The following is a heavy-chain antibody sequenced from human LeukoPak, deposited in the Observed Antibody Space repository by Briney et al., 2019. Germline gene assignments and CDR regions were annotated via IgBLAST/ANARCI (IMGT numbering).Heavy chain of an antibody. V-gene: IGHV4-30-4*07. J-gene: IGHJ3*02. CDR1: GGSISSGGYS. CDR3: ARGLPRLGELSWNDAFDI. CDR2: IYYSGST. D-gene: IGHD3-16*02. Sequence: PSETLSLTCAVSGGSISSGGYSWSWIRQPPGKGLEWIGYIYYSGSTYYNPSLKSRVTISVDTSKNQFSLKLSSVTAADTAVYYCARGLPRLGELSWNDAFDIWGQGTMVTVSS.